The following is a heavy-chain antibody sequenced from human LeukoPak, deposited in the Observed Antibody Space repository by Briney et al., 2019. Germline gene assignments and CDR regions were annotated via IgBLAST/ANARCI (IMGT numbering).Heavy chain of an antibody. V-gene: IGHV3-23*01. CDR3: ATGERQLPDY. D-gene: IGHD6-13*01. CDR1: GFTFSSYA. CDR2: ISGSGGST. Sequence: PGGSLRLSCAASGFTFSSYAMSWVRQAPGKGLEWVSAISGSGGSTYYADSVKGRFTISRDNPKNTLYLQMNSLRAEDTAVYHCATGERQLPDYWGQGTLVTVSS. J-gene: IGHJ4*02.